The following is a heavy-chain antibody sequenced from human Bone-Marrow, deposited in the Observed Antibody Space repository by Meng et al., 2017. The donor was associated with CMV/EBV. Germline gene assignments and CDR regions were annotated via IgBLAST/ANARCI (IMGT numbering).Heavy chain of an antibody. CDR2: ISAYNGNT. D-gene: IGHD3-22*01. Sequence: ASVKVSCKASGYTFTSYGISWVRQAPGQGLEWMGWISAYNGNTNYAQKLQGRVTMTTDTSTSTAYMELRSLRSDDTAVYYCARDLRADYDSSLYYFDYCGQGTLVTVSS. CDR1: GYTFTSYG. V-gene: IGHV1-18*01. J-gene: IGHJ4*02. CDR3: ARDLRADYDSSLYYFDY.